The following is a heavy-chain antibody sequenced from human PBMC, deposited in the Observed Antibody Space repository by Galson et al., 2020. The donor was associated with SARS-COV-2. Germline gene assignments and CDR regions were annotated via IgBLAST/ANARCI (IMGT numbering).Heavy chain of an antibody. CDR3: ARVLGGGYDSSGFAEDRFDP. D-gene: IGHD3-22*01. V-gene: IGHV3-7*04. J-gene: IGHJ5*02. Sequence: GGSLRLSCAASGFTFSTSWMAWVRQAPGKGLEWVANINQHGSENYYVDSVKGRFTISRDNTKNSLYLQMSSLRAEDTAVYYCARVLGGGYDSSGFAEDRFDPSGQGTLVTVSS. CDR1: GFTFSTSW. CDR2: INQHGSEN.